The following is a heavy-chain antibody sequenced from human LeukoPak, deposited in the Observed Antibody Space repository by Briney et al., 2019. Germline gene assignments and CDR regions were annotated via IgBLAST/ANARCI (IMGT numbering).Heavy chain of an antibody. CDR3: ARDNSVGDYAWWFDP. J-gene: IGHJ5*02. V-gene: IGHV1-46*01. Sequence: GASVKVSCKASGYTFTNYYMHWVRQAPGQGLEWMGIINPSSGSTSYAQKFQGRVTMTRDMSTSTDYMELSSLRSEDTAVYYCARDNSVGDYAWWFDPWGQGTLVTVSS. CDR1: GYTFTNYY. CDR2: INPSSGST. D-gene: IGHD1-26*01.